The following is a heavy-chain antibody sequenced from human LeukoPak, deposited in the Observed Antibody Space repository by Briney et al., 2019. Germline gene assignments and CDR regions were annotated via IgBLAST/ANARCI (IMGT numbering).Heavy chain of an antibody. D-gene: IGHD4-23*01. CDR2: IIPIFGIA. Sequence: SVKVSCKASGGTFSSYAISWVRQAPGQGLEWMGRIIPIFGIANYAQKFQGRVTITADKSTSTAYMELSSLRSEDTAVYYCARVFYGGISDYYFDYWGQGTLVSVSS. CDR1: GGTFSSYA. J-gene: IGHJ4*02. V-gene: IGHV1-69*04. CDR3: ARVFYGGISDYYFDY.